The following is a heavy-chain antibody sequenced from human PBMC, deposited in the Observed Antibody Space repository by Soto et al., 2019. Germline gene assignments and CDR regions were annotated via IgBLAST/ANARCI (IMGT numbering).Heavy chain of an antibody. CDR3: ARAFSGMDV. CDR2: IDWEDTK. V-gene: IGHV2-70*04. J-gene: IGHJ6*02. Sequence: SGPTLVNPTQTLTLTCTVSGFSLSGSGMRVTWIRQPPGKALEWLARIDWEDTKLYSTSLKTRLTISKDTSKNQVVLTMTNVDPADTGTYYCARAFSGMDVWGQGTTVTVSS. CDR1: GFSLSGSGMR.